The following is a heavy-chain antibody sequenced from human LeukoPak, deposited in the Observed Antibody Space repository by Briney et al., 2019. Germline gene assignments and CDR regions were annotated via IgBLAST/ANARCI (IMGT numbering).Heavy chain of an antibody. Sequence: SETLSLTCAVFGFPISSGFSWAWIRQSPGKGLEWIASISYSANTYYKPSLESRLFISADTSKNQFSARLTSVTAADTAVYYCARVGAVPGIDPWAREYWSPSPQ. CDR2: ISYSANT. V-gene: IGHV4-38-2*01. D-gene: IGHD3-16*01. CDR3: ARVGAVPGIDP. J-gene: IGHJ5*02. CDR1: GFPISSGFS.